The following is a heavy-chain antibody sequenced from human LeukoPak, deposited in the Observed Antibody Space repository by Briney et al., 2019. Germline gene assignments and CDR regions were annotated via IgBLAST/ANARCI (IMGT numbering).Heavy chain of an antibody. CDR2: ISSSSSYI. CDR3: ARDQNWDPSNYFDY. Sequence: GGSLRLSCAASGFTFSIYSMNWVRQAPGKGLEWVSSISSSSSYIYYADSVKGRFTISRDNAKNSLYLQMNSLRAEDTAVYYCARDQNWDPSNYFDYWGQGTLVTVSS. CDR1: GFTFSIYS. J-gene: IGHJ4*02. V-gene: IGHV3-21*01. D-gene: IGHD7-27*01.